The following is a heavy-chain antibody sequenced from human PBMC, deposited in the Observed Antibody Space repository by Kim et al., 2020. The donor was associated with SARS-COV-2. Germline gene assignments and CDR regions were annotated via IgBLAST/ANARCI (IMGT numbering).Heavy chain of an antibody. D-gene: IGHD2-15*01. J-gene: IGHJ6*02. CDR1: GFTFGDYA. Sequence: GGSLRLSCTASGFTFGDYAMSWFRQAPGKGLEWVGFIRSKAYGGTTEYAASVKGRFTISRDDYKSIAYLQMNSLKTEDTAVYYCTRDVRSIAAPGLYYYYYGMDVWGQGTTGTVSS. V-gene: IGHV3-49*03. CDR2: IRSKAYGGTT. CDR3: TRDVRSIAAPGLYYYYYGMDV.